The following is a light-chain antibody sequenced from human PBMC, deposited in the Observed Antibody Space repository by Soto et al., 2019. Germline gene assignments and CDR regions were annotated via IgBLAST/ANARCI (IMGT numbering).Light chain of an antibody. CDR1: QSVSSSY. CDR2: GAS. CDR3: QQYGSTPWT. J-gene: IGKJ1*01. Sequence: EIVLTQSPGTLSLSPGEIATLSCRASQSVSSSYLAWYQQKPGQAPRPLIYGASSRAIGIPDRFSGSGSGTDFNLTISRLEPEDFALYYCQQYGSTPWTFGQGTKVEIK. V-gene: IGKV3-20*01.